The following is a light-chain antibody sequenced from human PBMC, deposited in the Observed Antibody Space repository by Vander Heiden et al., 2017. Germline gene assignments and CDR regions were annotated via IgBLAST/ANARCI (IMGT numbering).Light chain of an antibody. V-gene: IGKV3-15*01. CDR3: QQYQDWPFT. J-gene: IGKJ2*01. Sequence: EIVMTQSTVTLSVSPGERATLSCRASQNIDSNLAWYKQKPGQAPRLLIYAASTRATDVPARFSGSGSGTDFTLTINNLQSEDFVVYYCQQYQDWPFTFGQGTKPEI. CDR2: AAS. CDR1: QNIDSN.